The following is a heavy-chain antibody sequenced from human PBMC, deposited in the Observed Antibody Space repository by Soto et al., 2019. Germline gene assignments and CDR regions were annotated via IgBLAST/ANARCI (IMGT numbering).Heavy chain of an antibody. V-gene: IGHV4-59*01. Sequence: SETLSLTCTVSGGSISSYYWSWIRQPPGKGLEWIGYIYYSGSTNYNPSLKSRVTISVDTSKNQFSLKLSSVTAADTAVYYCARDTVAGIFGTKNDAFDIWGQGTMVTVSS. CDR3: ARDTVAGIFGTKNDAFDI. D-gene: IGHD6-19*01. CDR2: IYYSGST. CDR1: GGSISSYY. J-gene: IGHJ3*02.